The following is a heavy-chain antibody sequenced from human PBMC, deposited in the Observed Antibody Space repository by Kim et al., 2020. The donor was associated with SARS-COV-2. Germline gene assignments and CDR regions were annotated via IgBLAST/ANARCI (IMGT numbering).Heavy chain of an antibody. Sequence: GGSLRLSCAASGFTFSSYWMSWVRQAPGKGLEWVANIKQDGSGKSYVDSVKGRFTISRENAENSLYLQMNSLRAEATAVYYCARSHSIYGDYEGYWGQG. CDR1: GFTFSSYW. J-gene: IGHJ4*02. CDR3: ARSHSIYGDYEGY. CDR2: IKQDGSGK. D-gene: IGHD4-17*01. V-gene: IGHV3-7*01.